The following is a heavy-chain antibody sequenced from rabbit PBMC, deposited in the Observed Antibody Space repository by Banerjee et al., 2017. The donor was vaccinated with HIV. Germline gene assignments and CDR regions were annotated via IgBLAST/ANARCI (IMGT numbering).Heavy chain of an antibody. CDR3: ARDLAGAIGWNFNL. Sequence: QEQLEESGGDLVQPEGSLTLTCTASGFSFSSSYYMCWVRQAPGKGLEWIGCIYIGSGITYYASWAKGRFTISKTSWTTVTLQMTSLTAADTASYFCARDLAGAIGWNFNLWGPGTLVTVS. V-gene: IGHV1S45*01. D-gene: IGHD4-1*01. CDR1: GFSFSSSYY. CDR2: IYIGSGIT. J-gene: IGHJ4*01.